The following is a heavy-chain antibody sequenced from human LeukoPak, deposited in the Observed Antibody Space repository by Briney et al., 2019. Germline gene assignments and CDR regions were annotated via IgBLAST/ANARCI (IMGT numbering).Heavy chain of an antibody. CDR1: GFTFSSYA. J-gene: IGHJ4*02. D-gene: IGHD4-17*01. V-gene: IGHV3-23*01. CDR2: ISGSGGST. CDR3: ACLRGPSDY. Sequence: GGSLRLSCAASGFTFSSYAMSWVRQAPGKGLEWVSAISGSGGSTYYADSVKGRFTISRDNSKNTLYLQMDSLTADDTAVYFCACLRGPSDYWGQGTLVTISS.